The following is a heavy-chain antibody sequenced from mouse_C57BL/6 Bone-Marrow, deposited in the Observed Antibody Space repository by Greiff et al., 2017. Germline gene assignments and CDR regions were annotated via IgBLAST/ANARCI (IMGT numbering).Heavy chain of an antibody. CDR2: IYPRSGNT. J-gene: IGHJ1*03. CDR3: SKANLQWYWYFDV. V-gene: IGHV1-81*01. D-gene: IGHD2-1*01. Sequence: QVQLKESGAELSRPGASVQLSCTASGYTFTRYGISWVKQRTGQVLELIGEIYPRSGNTYYNEQFKCTATLTADKSSSTAYMELRSLTSEDSAVYFCSKANLQWYWYFDVWGTGTMVTASS. CDR1: GYTFTRYG.